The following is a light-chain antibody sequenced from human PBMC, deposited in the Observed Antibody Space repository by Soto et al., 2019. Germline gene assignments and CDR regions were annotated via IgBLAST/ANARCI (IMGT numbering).Light chain of an antibody. CDR3: QQSFITPT. CDR1: QNIRNF. Sequence: DIQITQSPSSLSASVVDGVTITCRASQNIRNFLNWYQQKPGKAPSLLILAASNLQSGVPSRFSASGSGTDFTLTISSLQPEDFATYYCQQSFITPTFGHGTRLEIK. CDR2: AAS. J-gene: IGKJ5*01. V-gene: IGKV1-39*01.